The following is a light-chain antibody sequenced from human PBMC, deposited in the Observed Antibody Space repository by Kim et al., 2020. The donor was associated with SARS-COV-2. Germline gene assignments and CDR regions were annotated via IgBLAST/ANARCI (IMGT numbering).Light chain of an antibody. CDR2: GKN. CDR1: SLRSYY. V-gene: IGLV3-19*01. Sequence: SSELTQDPVVSVALGQTVRITCQGDSLRSYYASWYQQKPGQAPVLVISGKNNRPSGIPDRFSGSSSGNTASLTITGAQAEDEADYYCNSRDSSGNHLVFGGGTQLTVL. CDR3: NSRDSSGNHLV. J-gene: IGLJ3*02.